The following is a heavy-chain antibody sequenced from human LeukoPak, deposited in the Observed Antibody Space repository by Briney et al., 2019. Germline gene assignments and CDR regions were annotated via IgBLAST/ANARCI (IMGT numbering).Heavy chain of an antibody. D-gene: IGHD3-3*01. CDR3: ARDRGDFWSGYADY. J-gene: IGHJ4*02. CDR1: GFTFSSYW. CDR2: IKQDGSEK. Sequence: GGSLRLSCAASGFTFSSYWMSWVRQAPGKGLEWVANIKQDGSEKYYVDSVKGRFTISRDNAKNTLYLQMNSLRAEDTAVYYCARDRGDFWSGYADYWGQGTLVTVSS. V-gene: IGHV3-7*01.